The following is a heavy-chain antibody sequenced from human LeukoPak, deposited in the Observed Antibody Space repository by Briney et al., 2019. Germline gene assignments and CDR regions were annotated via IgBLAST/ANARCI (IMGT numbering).Heavy chain of an antibody. CDR1: GFTFSIYW. J-gene: IGHJ4*02. CDR3: ATDRSVGATYRFDH. D-gene: IGHD1-26*01. CDR2: IKQDGSEK. V-gene: IGHV3-7*01. Sequence: PGGSLRLSCAASGFTFSIYWMTWVRQAPGKGLERVANIKQDGSEKYYVDSVKGRFTISRDNAKNSLFLQMNSLRAEDTAVYYCATDRSVGATYRFDHWGQGTLVTVSS.